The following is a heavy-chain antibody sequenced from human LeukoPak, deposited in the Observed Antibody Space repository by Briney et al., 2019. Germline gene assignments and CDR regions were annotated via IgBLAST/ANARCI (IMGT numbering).Heavy chain of an antibody. Sequence: GGSLRLSCAASGFLFSSYGMHWVRQAPGKGLEWVAFIQYDGSNQYYADSVKGRFTISRDNSKNTLYLQMNSLRADDTAVYYCARNKEGKSLDYWGQGTLVTVSS. V-gene: IGHV3-30*02. CDR2: IQYDGSNQ. CDR1: GFLFSSYG. CDR3: ARNKEGKSLDY. J-gene: IGHJ4*02.